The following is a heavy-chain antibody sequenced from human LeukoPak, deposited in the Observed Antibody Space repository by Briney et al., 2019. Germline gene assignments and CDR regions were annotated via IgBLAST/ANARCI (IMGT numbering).Heavy chain of an antibody. Sequence: PGGSLRLSCAASGFTFSSYAMSWVRQAPGKGLEWVSAISGRGGSTYYADSVKGRFTISRDNSKNTLYLQMNSLRAEDTAVYYCAKDRKGSVFYYDAFDIWGQGTMVTVSS. CDR3: AKDRKGSVFYYDAFDI. D-gene: IGHD2-8*01. CDR2: ISGRGGST. V-gene: IGHV3-23*01. J-gene: IGHJ3*02. CDR1: GFTFSSYA.